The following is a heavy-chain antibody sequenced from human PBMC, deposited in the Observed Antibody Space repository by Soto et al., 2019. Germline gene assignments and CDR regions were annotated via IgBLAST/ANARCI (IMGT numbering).Heavy chain of an antibody. J-gene: IGHJ4*02. V-gene: IGHV1-69*01. Sequence: QVQLVQSGAEVKKPGSSVKVSCKASGGTFSSYAISWVRQAPGQGLEWMGGIIPIFGTANYAQKFQGRVTTTADESTSTAYMVLSSLRSEDAAVYYCATIPYGFWSGYYSGTYYWGQGTLVTVSS. D-gene: IGHD3-3*01. CDR1: GGTFSSYA. CDR3: ATIPYGFWSGYYSGTYY. CDR2: IIPIFGTA.